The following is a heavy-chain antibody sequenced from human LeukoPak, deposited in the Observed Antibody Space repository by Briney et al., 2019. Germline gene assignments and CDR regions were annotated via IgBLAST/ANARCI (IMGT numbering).Heavy chain of an antibody. CDR3: ARGSKLLWFGELFSGGYYYMDV. D-gene: IGHD3-10*01. J-gene: IGHJ6*03. CDR2: ISSSSSYI. V-gene: IGHV3-21*01. Sequence: GGSLRLSCAASGFTFSSYSMNWVRQAPGKGLEWVSSISSSSSYIYYADSVKGRFTISRDNAKNSLYLQMNSLRAEDTAVYYCARGSKLLWFGELFSGGYYYMDVWGKGTTVTISS. CDR1: GFTFSSYS.